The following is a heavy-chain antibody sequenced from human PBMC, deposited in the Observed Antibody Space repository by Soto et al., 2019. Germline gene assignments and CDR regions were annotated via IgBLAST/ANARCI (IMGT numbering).Heavy chain of an antibody. Sequence: GASVKVSCKASGYTFTNYAMHWVRQAPGQRLEWMGWINAGNGNTKYSQKFQGRVTITRDTSASTAYMELNDLKSEDTAIYYCSTLPMAGTRPPHFDFWGQGTLVTVSS. J-gene: IGHJ5*01. CDR3: STLPMAGTRPPHFDF. CDR2: INAGNGNT. D-gene: IGHD6-19*01. V-gene: IGHV1-3*01. CDR1: GYTFTNYA.